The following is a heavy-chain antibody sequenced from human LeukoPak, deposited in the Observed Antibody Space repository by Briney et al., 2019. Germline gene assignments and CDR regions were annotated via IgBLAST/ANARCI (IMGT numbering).Heavy chain of an antibody. D-gene: IGHD6-13*01. CDR2: INPNSGGT. V-gene: IGHV1-2*04. Sequence: ASSVKVSCKPSRYTFTGYYMHWLRQAPGQGLEWMGWINPNSGGTNYAQKFQGWVTMTSDTSINTAYMELSRLRSDDTAVYYCAREAAAGGCFDYWGQGTLVTVSS. CDR3: AREAAAGGCFDY. J-gene: IGHJ4*02. CDR1: RYTFTGYY.